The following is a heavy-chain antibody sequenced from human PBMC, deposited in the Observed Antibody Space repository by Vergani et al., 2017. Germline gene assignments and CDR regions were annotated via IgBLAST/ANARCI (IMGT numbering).Heavy chain of an antibody. V-gene: IGHV1-69*06. CDR2: IIPIFGTA. J-gene: IGHJ3*02. CDR1: GGTFSSYA. D-gene: IGHD6-13*01. CDR3: AGSGYSSSWYPFDI. Sequence: QVQLVQSGAEVKKPGSSVKVSCKASGGTFSSYAISWVRQAPGQGLEWMGGIIPIFGTANYAQKFQGRVTSTADKSTSTAYMELSSLRTEDTAVYYCAGSGYSSSWYPFDIWGQGTMVTVSS.